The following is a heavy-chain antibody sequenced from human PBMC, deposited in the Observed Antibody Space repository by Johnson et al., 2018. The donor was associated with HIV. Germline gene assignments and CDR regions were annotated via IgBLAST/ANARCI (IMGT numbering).Heavy chain of an antibody. Sequence: VQLVESGGGVVQPGGSLRLSCAASGFTVSRDYMSWVRQAPGKGLEWVSVIYSDGSTYYADSVKGRFSISRDNSKNTLYLQMNSLTADDTAVYYCTRGGGAYCGGDCLRTFDVWGQGTMVTVSS. CDR3: TRGGGAYCGGDCLRTFDV. CDR1: GFTVSRDY. D-gene: IGHD2-21*02. J-gene: IGHJ3*01. CDR2: IYSDGST. V-gene: IGHV3-66*01.